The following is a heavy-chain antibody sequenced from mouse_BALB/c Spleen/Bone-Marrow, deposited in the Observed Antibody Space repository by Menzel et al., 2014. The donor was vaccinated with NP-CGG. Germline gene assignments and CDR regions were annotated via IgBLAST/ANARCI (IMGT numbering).Heavy chain of an antibody. J-gene: IGHJ3*01. Sequence: EVQLVESGGGLVQPGRSLKLSCAASGFDFSGFWMGWVRQAPGKGLEWIGEINPDSNTINYTPSLKDRFIISRDNAKNTLYLQMSKVGSEDTALYYCARLGYYGGFAYWGQGTLVTVSA. CDR2: INPDSNTI. CDR1: GFDFSGFW. CDR3: ARLGYYGGFAY. V-gene: IGHV4-1*02. D-gene: IGHD2-3*01.